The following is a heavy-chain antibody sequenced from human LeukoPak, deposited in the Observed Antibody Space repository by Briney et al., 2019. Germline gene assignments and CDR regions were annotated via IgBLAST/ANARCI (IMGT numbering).Heavy chain of an antibody. CDR1: GFTFSRYV. CDR2: ISGNGGST. Sequence: GGSLRLSCAASGFTFSRYVMTWVRQAPGKGLEWLSNISGNGGSTNNADSVKGRLTNSRDNSKNTLYLQMNSLRAQDTAVYYCAKSLAVPGSPDYWGQGTLVAVSS. V-gene: IGHV3-23*01. J-gene: IGHJ4*02. CDR3: AKSLAVPGSPDY. D-gene: IGHD6-19*01.